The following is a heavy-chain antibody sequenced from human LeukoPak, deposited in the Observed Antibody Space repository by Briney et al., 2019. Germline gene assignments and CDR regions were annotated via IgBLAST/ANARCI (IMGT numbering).Heavy chain of an antibody. CDR2: IIPIFGTA. Sequence: AASVKVSCKASGGTFSSYAISWARQAPGQGLQWMGGIIPIFGTADYAQKFQGRLTITADKSTSTAYMELSSLRSEDTAIYYCASATLRCSGGSCYEMDVWGKGTTVTVSS. D-gene: IGHD2-15*01. CDR3: ASATLRCSGGSCYEMDV. CDR1: GGTFSSYA. J-gene: IGHJ6*04. V-gene: IGHV1-69*06.